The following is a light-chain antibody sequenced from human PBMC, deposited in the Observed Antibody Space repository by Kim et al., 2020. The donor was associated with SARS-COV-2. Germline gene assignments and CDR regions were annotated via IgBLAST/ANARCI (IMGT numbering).Light chain of an antibody. CDR2: RNN. J-gene: IGLJ3*02. CDR1: SNNVGNEG. CDR3: SPWDRRLSGWV. V-gene: IGLV10-54*04. Sequence: LTQPPSMSKGLRQTATLTCSGNSNNVGNEGATWLQQLQGHPPKLLSYRNNNRPSGISERFSASRSATTPPRPFIELQPEDEGDYSSSPWDRRLSGWV.